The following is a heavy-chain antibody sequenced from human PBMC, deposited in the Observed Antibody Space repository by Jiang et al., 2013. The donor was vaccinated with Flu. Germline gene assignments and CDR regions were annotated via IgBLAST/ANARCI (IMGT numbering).Heavy chain of an antibody. D-gene: IGHD2-15*01. V-gene: IGHV3-30*02. Sequence: VQLVESGGGAVQRGGSLRLSCSASGFSFSYYAMYWVRQAPGKGLEWLASIRYDGTNQYYADSVKGRFTISRDNSKNALFLRMNTLTAEDTAVYYCATLRGSSYDTYLLDSWGQGTLVTVSA. CDR2: IRYDGTNQ. J-gene: IGHJ4*02. CDR1: GFSFSYYA. CDR3: ATLRGSSYDTYLLDS.